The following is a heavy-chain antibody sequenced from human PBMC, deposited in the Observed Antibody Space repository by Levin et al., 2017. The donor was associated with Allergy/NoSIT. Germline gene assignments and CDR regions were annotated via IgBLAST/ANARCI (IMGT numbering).Heavy chain of an antibody. CDR2: IYYSGTT. Sequence: ASETLSLTCTVSGGSIRRTNYYAGWIRQPPGKGLEWIGSIYYSGTTFYNPSLKSPVTISVDTSKNQFSLKLTSVTAADTALYYCAIQVVGATRLFDYWGQGTLVTVSS. D-gene: IGHD1-26*01. V-gene: IGHV4-39*01. J-gene: IGHJ4*02. CDR3: AIQVVGATRLFDY. CDR1: GGSIRRTNYY.